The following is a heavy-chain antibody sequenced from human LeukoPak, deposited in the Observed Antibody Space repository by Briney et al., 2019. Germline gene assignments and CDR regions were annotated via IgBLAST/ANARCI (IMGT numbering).Heavy chain of an antibody. J-gene: IGHJ4*02. CDR1: GFTFSNAW. D-gene: IGHD2-2*01. V-gene: IGHV3-15*01. CDR2: IKSKTDGGTT. Sequence: GGSLRLSCAASGFTFSNAWMSWVRQAPGKGLEGVGRIKSKTDGGTTDYAAPGKGRFTISRDDSTTTLYLQMNRLKTADPAVYYCTTGSLEVPAALDYWGQGTLVTVSS. CDR3: TTGSLEVPAALDY.